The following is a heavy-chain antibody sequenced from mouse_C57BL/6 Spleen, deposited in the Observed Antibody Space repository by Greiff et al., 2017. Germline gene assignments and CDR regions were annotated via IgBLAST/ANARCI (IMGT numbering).Heavy chain of an antibody. CDR2: IRNKANGYTT. CDR1: GFTFTAYY. J-gene: IGHJ4*01. D-gene: IGHD2-4*01. CDR3: ASEGDYDGRGWYAMDY. Sequence: DVKLVESGGGLVQPGGSLSLSCAASGFTFTAYYMSWVRQPPGKALEWLGFIRNKANGYTTEYSASVKGRFTISRDNSQSILYLQMNALRAEDSATYYCASEGDYDGRGWYAMDYWGQGTSVTVSS. V-gene: IGHV7-3*01.